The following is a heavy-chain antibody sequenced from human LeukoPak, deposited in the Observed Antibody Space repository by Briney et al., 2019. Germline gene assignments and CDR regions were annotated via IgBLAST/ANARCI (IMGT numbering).Heavy chain of an antibody. CDR1: GYTFTSYD. J-gene: IGHJ6*02. V-gene: IGHV1-8*01. D-gene: IGHD3-3*01. CDR3: ARSYDFWRGYSIGGPYYYGMDV. CDR2: MNPNSGNT. Sequence: GASVTVSCTASGYTFTSYDINWVRQATGQGLEWMGWMNPNSGNTGYAQKFQGRVTMTRNTSISTAYMELSSLRSEDTAVYYCARSYDFWRGYSIGGPYYYGMDVWGQGTTVTVSS.